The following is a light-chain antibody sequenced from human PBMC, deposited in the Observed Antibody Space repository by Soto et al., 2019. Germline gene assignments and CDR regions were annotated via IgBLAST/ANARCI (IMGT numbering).Light chain of an antibody. V-gene: IGKV1-39*01. J-gene: IGKJ1*01. CDR2: AAS. Sequence: DIQMTQSPSSLSASVGDRVTITCRASQSISSYLNWYQQKPGKAPKVLIYAASSLQSGVPSRFSGSGSGTDFTLTINSLQPEDFATYYCQQSYSTLWTFGQGTRVEIK. CDR3: QQSYSTLWT. CDR1: QSISSY.